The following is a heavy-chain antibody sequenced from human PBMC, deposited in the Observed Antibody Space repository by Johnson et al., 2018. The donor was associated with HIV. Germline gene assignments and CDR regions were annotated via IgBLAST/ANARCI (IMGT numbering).Heavy chain of an antibody. D-gene: IGHD6-13*01. CDR3: AREIIAAADDI. J-gene: IGHJ3*02. CDR2: ISYDGSNK. Sequence: QMQLVESGGGVVQPGRSLRLSCAASGFTFSSYAMHWVRQAPGKGLAWVAVISYDGSNKYYADSVKGRFTISRDNAKNSLYLQMNSLRAEDTAVYYCAREIIAAADDIWGQGTMVTVSS. CDR1: GFTFSSYA. V-gene: IGHV3-30*04.